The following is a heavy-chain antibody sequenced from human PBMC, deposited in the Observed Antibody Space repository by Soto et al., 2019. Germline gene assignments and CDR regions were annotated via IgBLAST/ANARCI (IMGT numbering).Heavy chain of an antibody. CDR2: IIPIFGTA. CDR1: GGTFSSYA. CDR3: ASLPGIAAAGISVTLDY. D-gene: IGHD6-13*01. J-gene: IGHJ4*02. V-gene: IGHV1-69*06. Sequence: QVQLVQSGAEVKKPGSSVKVSCKASGGTFSSYAITWVRQAPGQGLEWMGGIIPIFGTANYAQKFQGRVTITAEKSTSTAYMELSSLRSEDTAVYYCASLPGIAAAGISVTLDYWGQGTLVTVCS.